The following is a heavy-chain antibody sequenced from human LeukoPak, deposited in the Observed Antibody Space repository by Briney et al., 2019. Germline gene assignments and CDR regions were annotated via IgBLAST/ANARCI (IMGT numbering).Heavy chain of an antibody. Sequence: ASVKVSCKASGYTFTGYYMHWVRQAPGQGLKWMGGINPNSGGTNYAQKFQGRVTMTRDTSISTAYMELSRLRSDDTAVYYCARVFDIVVVPAAIWFDPWGQGTLVTVSS. D-gene: IGHD2-2*01. J-gene: IGHJ5*02. V-gene: IGHV1-2*02. CDR3: ARVFDIVVVPAAIWFDP. CDR1: GYTFTGYY. CDR2: INPNSGGT.